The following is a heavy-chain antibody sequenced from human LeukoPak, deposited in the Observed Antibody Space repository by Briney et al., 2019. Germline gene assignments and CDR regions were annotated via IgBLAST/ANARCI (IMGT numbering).Heavy chain of an antibody. CDR3: ARPVVGDGAPDHAFDI. Sequence: GGSLRLSCAASGFTFSSYWMSWVRQAPGKGLEWVAVISYDGSNKYYADSVKGRFTISRDNSKNTLYLQMNSLRAEDTAVYYCARPVVGDGAPDHAFDIWGQGTMVTVSS. D-gene: IGHD4-17*01. J-gene: IGHJ3*02. CDR1: GFTFSSYW. V-gene: IGHV3-30-3*01. CDR2: ISYDGSNK.